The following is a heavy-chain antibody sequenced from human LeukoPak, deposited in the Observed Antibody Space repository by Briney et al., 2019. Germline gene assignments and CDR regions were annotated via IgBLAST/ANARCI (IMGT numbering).Heavy chain of an antibody. CDR2: ISWNSGSI. CDR3: AKDIRGIYYYMDV. CDR1: GFTFDDYA. J-gene: IGHJ6*03. Sequence: GGSLRLSCAASGFTFDDYAMHWVRQAPGKGLEWVSGISWNSGSIGYADSVKGRFTISRDNAKNSLYLQMNSLRAEDTALYSCAKDIRGIYYYMDVWGKGTTVTVSS. D-gene: IGHD3-10*01. V-gene: IGHV3-9*01.